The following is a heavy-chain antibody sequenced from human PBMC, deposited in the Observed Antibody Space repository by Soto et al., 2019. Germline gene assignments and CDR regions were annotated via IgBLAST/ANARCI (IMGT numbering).Heavy chain of an antibody. CDR1: GFTFDDYA. J-gene: IGHJ5*02. CDR3: TKDAKFDDIYTGYFVNDL. Sequence: PGGSLRLSSAASGFTFDDYAMHWVRQAPGKGLEWVSGISWNSGSIGYADSVKGRVTMTTDISTSTSYLELRGLTSDDTAVYYCTKDAKFDDIYTGYFVNDLWGQGTPVTVSS. CDR2: ISWNSGSI. D-gene: IGHD3-9*01. V-gene: IGHV3-9*01.